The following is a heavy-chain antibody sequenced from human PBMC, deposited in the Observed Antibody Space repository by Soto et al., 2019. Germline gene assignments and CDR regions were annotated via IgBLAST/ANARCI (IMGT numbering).Heavy chain of an antibody. V-gene: IGHV3-30*18. CDR2: ISYDGSNK. D-gene: IGHD2-21*02. Sequence: PGGSLRLSCAASGFTFSSYGMHWVRQAPGKGLEWVAVISYDGSNKYYADSVKGRFTISRDNSKNTLYLQMNSLRAEDTAVYYCAKDRDSVVVTSPFDYWGQGT. CDR3: AKDRDSVVVTSPFDY. CDR1: GFTFSSYG. J-gene: IGHJ4*02.